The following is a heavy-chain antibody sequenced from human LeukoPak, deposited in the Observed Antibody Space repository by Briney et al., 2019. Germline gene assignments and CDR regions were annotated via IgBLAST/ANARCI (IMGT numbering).Heavy chain of an antibody. CDR3: ARTNQISESAFDI. D-gene: IGHD1-14*01. V-gene: IGHV4-59*01. J-gene: IGHJ3*02. Sequence: SETLSLTCTVSSGSINNYYWSWIRQTPGKGLEWIGYILSSGSTNYNPSVKSRVTISVDTSKNQFSLKLSSVTAADTAVYYCARTNQISESAFDIWGQGTMVIVSS. CDR1: SGSINNYY. CDR2: ILSSGST.